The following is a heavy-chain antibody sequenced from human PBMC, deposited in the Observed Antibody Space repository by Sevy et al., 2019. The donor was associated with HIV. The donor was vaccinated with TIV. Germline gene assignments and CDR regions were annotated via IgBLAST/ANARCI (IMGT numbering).Heavy chain of an antibody. CDR2: TYYRSKWYN. CDR1: GDSVSSNSAA. D-gene: IGHD2-2*02. J-gene: IGHJ4*02. V-gene: IGHV6-1*01. CDR3: AREGGSDCSSTSCYRGGLFAAAVDY. Sequence: SQTLSLTCAISGDSVSSNSAAWNWIRQSPSRGLEWLGRTYYRSKWYNDYAVSVKSRITINPDTSKNHFSLQLNSVTPEDTASYYCAREGGSDCSSTSCYRGGLFAAAVDYWGQGTLVTVSS.